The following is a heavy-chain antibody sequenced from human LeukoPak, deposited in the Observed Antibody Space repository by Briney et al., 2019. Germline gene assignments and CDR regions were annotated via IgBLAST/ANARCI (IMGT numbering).Heavy chain of an antibody. CDR3: ARDWYLGVTMVRGVIISFNQESDY. CDR2: INPNSGGT. J-gene: IGHJ4*02. CDR1: GYTFTSYD. V-gene: IGHV1-2*02. D-gene: IGHD3-10*01. Sequence: GASVKVSCKASGYTFTSYDINWVRQAPGQGLEWMGWINPNSGGTNYAQKFQGRVTMTRDTSISTAYMELSRLRSDDTAVYYCARDWYLGVTMVRGVIISFNQESDYWGQGTLVTVSS.